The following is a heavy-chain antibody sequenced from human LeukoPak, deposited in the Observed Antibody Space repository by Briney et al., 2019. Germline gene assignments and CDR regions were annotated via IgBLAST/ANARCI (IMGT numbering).Heavy chain of an antibody. CDR3: AKDPKGELTMVRGVIIPHFDY. V-gene: IGHV3-30*18. CDR2: ISYDGSNK. J-gene: IGHJ4*02. Sequence: GRSLRLSCAASGFTFSSYGMHWVRQAPGKGLEWVAVISYDGSNKYYAGSVKGRFTISRDNSKNTLYLQMNSLRAEDTAVYYCAKDPKGELTMVRGVIIPHFDYWGQGTLVTVSS. D-gene: IGHD3-10*01. CDR1: GFTFSSYG.